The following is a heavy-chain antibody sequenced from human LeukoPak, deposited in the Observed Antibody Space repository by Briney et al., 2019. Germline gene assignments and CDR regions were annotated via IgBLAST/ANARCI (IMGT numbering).Heavy chain of an antibody. J-gene: IGHJ4*02. CDR2: ISGSGGST. D-gene: IGHD6-13*01. Sequence: GGSLILSCSTHVFTLRNKPITWGRQAPGKGLEWVSAISGSGGSTYYADSVKGRFTIARDNSKNTLYLQMNSLRADDTAVYYCAKGSSSWYGGEYYFDYWGQGTLVPVSS. CDR3: AKGSSSWYGGEYYFDY. V-gene: IGHV3-23*01. CDR1: VFTLRNKP.